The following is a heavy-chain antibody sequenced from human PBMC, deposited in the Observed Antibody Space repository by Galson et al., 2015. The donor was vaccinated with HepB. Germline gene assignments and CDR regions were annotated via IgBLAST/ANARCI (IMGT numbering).Heavy chain of an antibody. CDR1: GGTFGPYT. D-gene: IGHD3-22*01. Sequence: SVTVSCKASGGTFGPYTVNWVRQAPGEGLQWMGGVIPVYGSANYAQKFHGRITITADTPTTTVFMELNILRSEDTAIYYCAMESYYDNSGYYYLDNWGQGTLVTVSS. V-gene: IGHV1-69*06. CDR3: AMESYYDNSGYYYLDN. CDR2: VIPVYGSA. J-gene: IGHJ4*02.